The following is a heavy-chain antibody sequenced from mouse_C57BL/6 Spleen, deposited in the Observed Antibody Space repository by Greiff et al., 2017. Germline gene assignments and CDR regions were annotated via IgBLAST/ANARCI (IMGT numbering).Heavy chain of an antibody. CDR1: GFNIKDAY. Sequence: VQLQQSGAELVRPGASVKLSCTASGFNIKDAYMHWVKQRPEQGLEWIGWIDPENGDTEYASKFQGKATITADTSSNTAYLQLSSLTSEGAAVYYCTFITTVVGADWGQGTLVTGAA. D-gene: IGHD1-1*01. V-gene: IGHV14-4*01. J-gene: IGHJ3*01. CDR3: TFITTVVGAD. CDR2: IDPENGDT.